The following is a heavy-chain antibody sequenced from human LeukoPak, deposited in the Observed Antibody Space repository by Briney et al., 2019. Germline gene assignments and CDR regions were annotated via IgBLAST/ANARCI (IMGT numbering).Heavy chain of an antibody. Sequence: SSETLSLTCAVYGGSFSGYYWSWIRQPPGKGLEWIGEINHSGSTNYNPSLKSRVTISVDTSKNQFSLKLSSVTAADTAVYYCARKLKYYYGMDVWGQGTTVTVSS. V-gene: IGHV4-34*01. CDR1: GGSFSGYY. CDR2: INHSGST. D-gene: IGHD4-23*01. CDR3: ARKLKYYYGMDV. J-gene: IGHJ6*02.